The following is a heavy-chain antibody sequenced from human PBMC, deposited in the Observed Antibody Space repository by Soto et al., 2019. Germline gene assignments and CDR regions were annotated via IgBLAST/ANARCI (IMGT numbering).Heavy chain of an antibody. D-gene: IGHD1-20*01. CDR2: INKDGGTT. V-gene: IGHV3-23*01. Sequence: EVQLLESGGGLVQPGESLRLSCAASGFTFSDYFMNWVRQAPGKGLEWVSGINKDGGTTQNADFVRGRFTISRDNSRNTLYLLMNSVRAEDTAIYYCAKDLHWYGMDVWGQGTTVTVS. J-gene: IGHJ6*02. CDR3: AKDLHWYGMDV. CDR1: GFTFSDYF.